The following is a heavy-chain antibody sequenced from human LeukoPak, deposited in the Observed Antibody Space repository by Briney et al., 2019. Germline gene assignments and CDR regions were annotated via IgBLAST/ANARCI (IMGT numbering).Heavy chain of an antibody. J-gene: IGHJ1*01. D-gene: IGHD6-13*01. CDR1: GGSFSGYY. CDR3: ARGLGYSSSWYRIGYFQH. CDR2: INHSGST. V-gene: IGHV4-34*01. Sequence: SETLSLTCAVYGGSFSGYYWSWIRQPPGKGLEWIGEINHSGSTNYNPSLKSRVTISVDTSKNQFSLKLSSATAADTAVYYCARGLGYSSSWYRIGYFQHWGQGTLVTVSS.